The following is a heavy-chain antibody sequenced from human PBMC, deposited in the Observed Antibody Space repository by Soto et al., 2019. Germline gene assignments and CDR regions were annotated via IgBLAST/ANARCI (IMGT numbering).Heavy chain of an antibody. CDR2: ISAYNGNT. CDR3: ARAWAGSGWYPDY. V-gene: IGHV1-18*04. D-gene: IGHD6-19*01. Sequence: EQVSCRAACYTFPNYGISWVRQAPGQGLEWMGWISAYNGNTNYAQKLQGRVTMTTDTSTSTAYMELRSLRSDDTAVYYCARAWAGSGWYPDYWGHGTLVTYPQ. CDR1: CYTFPNYG. J-gene: IGHJ4*01.